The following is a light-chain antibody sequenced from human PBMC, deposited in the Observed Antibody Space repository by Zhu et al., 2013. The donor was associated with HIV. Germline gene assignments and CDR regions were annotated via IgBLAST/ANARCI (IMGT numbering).Light chain of an antibody. CDR3: GTWDTSLTGGV. Sequence: QSVLTQPPSVSAAPGQKVTISCSGSNSNIGNNYVSWYQQVPGTAPKLLIYDNNKRPSGIPDRFSGSKSGTSATLDITGLQTGDEADYYCGTWDTSLTGGVFGEGTKLTVL. V-gene: IGLV1-51*01. CDR2: DNN. J-gene: IGLJ3*02. CDR1: NSNIGNNY.